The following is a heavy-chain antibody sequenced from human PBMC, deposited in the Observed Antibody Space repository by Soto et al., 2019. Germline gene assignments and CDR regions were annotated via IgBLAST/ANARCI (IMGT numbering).Heavy chain of an antibody. D-gene: IGHD2-8*01. CDR1: GYAFTSYD. CDR2: MNPNSGNT. J-gene: IGHJ5*02. CDR3: ARGSIVLMVYAIGRANWFDP. Sequence: ASVKVSCKASGYAFTSYDINWVRQATGQGLEWMGWMNPNSGNTGYAQKFQGRVTMTRNTSISTAYMELSSLRSEDTAVYYCARGSIVLMVYAIGRANWFDPWG. V-gene: IGHV1-8*01.